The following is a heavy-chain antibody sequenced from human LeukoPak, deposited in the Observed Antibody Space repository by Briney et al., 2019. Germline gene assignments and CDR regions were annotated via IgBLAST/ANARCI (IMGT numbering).Heavy chain of an antibody. CDR1: GGSMSTYY. CDR2: IYSSGST. J-gene: IGHJ6*03. CDR3: ARDVATAVDYYYMDV. Sequence: SETLSLTCTVSGGSMSTYYWSWIRQPPGKGLEWIGYIYSSGSTIYNPSLKSRVTISVDTSKNQFSLKLSSVTAADTAVYYCARDVATAVDYYYMDVWGKGTTVTVSS. D-gene: IGHD4-23*01. V-gene: IGHV4-59*01.